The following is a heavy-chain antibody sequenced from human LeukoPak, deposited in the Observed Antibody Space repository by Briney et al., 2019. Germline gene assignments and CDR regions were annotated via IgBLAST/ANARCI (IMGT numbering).Heavy chain of an antibody. J-gene: IGHJ4*02. D-gene: IGHD7-27*01. CDR2: ISSGTTYI. Sequence: NPGGSLRLSCAASGFTFSSFSMNWVRQAPGKGLEWVSSISSGTTYIYYADSVKGRFTISRDNAKNSLYLQMNNLRAEDTAVYYCARGTGDLDYWGQGTLVTVSS. CDR1: GFTFSSFS. V-gene: IGHV3-21*01. CDR3: ARGTGDLDY.